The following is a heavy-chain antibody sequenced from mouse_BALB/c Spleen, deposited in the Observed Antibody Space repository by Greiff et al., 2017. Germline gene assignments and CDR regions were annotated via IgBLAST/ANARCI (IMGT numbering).Heavy chain of an antibody. D-gene: IGHD2-1*01. J-gene: IGHJ3*01. CDR3: DRAGGNYVGAWFAY. CDR2: IDPANGNT. V-gene: IGHV14-3*02. CDR1: GFNIKDTY. Sequence: VQLQQSGAELVKPGASVKLSCTASGFNIKDTYMHWVKQRPEQGLEWIGRIDPANGNTNYDPKFKGKATITADASSNTAYLQLSSLTSEDTAVYDCDRAGGNYVGAWFAYWGQGTLVTVSA.